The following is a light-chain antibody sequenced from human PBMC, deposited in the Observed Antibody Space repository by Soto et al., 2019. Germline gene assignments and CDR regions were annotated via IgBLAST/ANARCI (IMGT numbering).Light chain of an antibody. CDR3: QQYVSLPIT. J-gene: IGKJ5*01. V-gene: IGKV3-20*01. Sequence: EIVVTQSPATLSLSPGERATLSCRASQFLSSNYLSWYQQKPGQAPRLLIYGASTRATGIPDRFSGSGSGTDFTLTINRVAPEDFAVYYCQQYVSLPITFGQGTRLEIK. CDR1: QFLSSNY. CDR2: GAS.